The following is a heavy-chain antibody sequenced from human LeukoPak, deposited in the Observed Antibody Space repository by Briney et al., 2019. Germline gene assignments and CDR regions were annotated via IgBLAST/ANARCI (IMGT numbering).Heavy chain of an antibody. CDR1: GFTFSSYS. CDR2: ISSSSSYI. J-gene: IGHJ5*02. V-gene: IGHV3-21*01. Sequence: PGGSLRLSCAASGFTFSSYSMNWVRQAPGKGLEWVSSISSSSSYIYYADSVKGRFTISRDNAKNPLFQQMNSLRAEDTAVYYCARDRVAAAALNWFDPWGQGTLVTVSS. D-gene: IGHD6-13*01. CDR3: ARDRVAAAALNWFDP.